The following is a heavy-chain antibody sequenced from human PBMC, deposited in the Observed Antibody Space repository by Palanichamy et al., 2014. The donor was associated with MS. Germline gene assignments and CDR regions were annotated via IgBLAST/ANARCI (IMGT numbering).Heavy chain of an antibody. D-gene: IGHD5-18*01. CDR3: ARERGGYSYGAGDFQH. CDR1: GFTFSSYA. CDR2: ISYDGSNK. V-gene: IGHV3-30-3*01. Sequence: QVQLVESGEAWSSLEVPETLLCSSGFTFSSYAMHWVRQAPGKGLEWVAVISYDGSNKYYADSVKGRFTISRDNSKNTLYLQMNSLRAEDTAVYYCARERGGYSYGAGDFQHWGQGTLVTVSS. J-gene: IGHJ1*01.